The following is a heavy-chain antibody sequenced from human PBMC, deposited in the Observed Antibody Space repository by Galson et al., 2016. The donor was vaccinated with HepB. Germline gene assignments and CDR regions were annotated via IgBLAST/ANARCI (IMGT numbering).Heavy chain of an antibody. CDR3: ARGVTH. D-gene: IGHD2-21*02. J-gene: IGHJ4*02. Sequence: TLSLTCGVSGSSVSSGGHAWSWIRQPPGKGLEWIGCMYDSGSDSYNLSLKGRVAISLDRAKNQVSLRLTSVTAADTAVYFCARGVTHWGRGILVTVSA. CDR1: GSSVSSGGHA. V-gene: IGHV4-30-2*01. CDR2: MYDSGSD.